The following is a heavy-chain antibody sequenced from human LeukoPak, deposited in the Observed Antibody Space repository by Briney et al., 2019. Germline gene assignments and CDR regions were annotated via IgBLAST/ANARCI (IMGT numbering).Heavy chain of an antibody. Sequence: GGSLRLSCAASGFTFSSYAIHWVRQAPGKGLEWVALISYDGSNKYYADSVKGRFTISRDNSKNSLYLQMNSLRAEDTAMYYCARDFSRESPAYCNGDCHAWGQGTLVTVS. V-gene: IGHV3-30-3*01. CDR3: ARDFSRESPAYCNGDCHA. D-gene: IGHD2-21*02. CDR1: GFTFSSYA. CDR2: ISYDGSNK. J-gene: IGHJ5*02.